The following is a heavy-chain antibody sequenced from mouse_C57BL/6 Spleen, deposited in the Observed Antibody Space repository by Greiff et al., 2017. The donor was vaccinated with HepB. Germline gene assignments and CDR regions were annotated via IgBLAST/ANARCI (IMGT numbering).Heavy chain of an antibody. CDR3: ASQLGQRGHYAMDY. Sequence: VQLQQSGPGLVQPSQSLSITCTVSGFSLTSYGVHWVRQSPGKGLEWLGVIWRGGSTDYNAAFMSRLSITKDNSKSQVFFKMNSLQADDTAIYYCASQLGQRGHYAMDYWGQGTSVTVSS. CDR2: IWRGGST. J-gene: IGHJ4*01. D-gene: IGHD4-1*02. V-gene: IGHV2-5*01. CDR1: GFSLTSYG.